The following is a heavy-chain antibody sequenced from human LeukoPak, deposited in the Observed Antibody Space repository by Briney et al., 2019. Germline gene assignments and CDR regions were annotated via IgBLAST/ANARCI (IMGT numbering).Heavy chain of an antibody. D-gene: IGHD2/OR15-2a*01. J-gene: IGHJ6*02. V-gene: IGHV3-33*01. CDR1: GFTFSSCG. Sequence: GGSLRLSCAASGFTFSSCGMHWVRQAPGKGLEWVAVIWYDGSNKYYADSVKGRFTISRDNSKNTLYLQMNSLRAEDTAVYYCARDSIGGYGMDVWGQGTTVTVSS. CDR3: ARDSIGGYGMDV. CDR2: IWYDGSNK.